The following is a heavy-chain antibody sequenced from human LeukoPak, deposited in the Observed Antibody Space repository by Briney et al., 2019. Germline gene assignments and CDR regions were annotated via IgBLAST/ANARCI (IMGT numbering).Heavy chain of an antibody. CDR2: ISSSDTYT. D-gene: IGHD6-19*01. J-gene: IGHJ4*02. CDR3: ARGPYSSGSSADY. Sequence: PGGSLRLSCAASGFTFSDYYMSWIRQAPGKGLEWVSYISSSDTYTNYADSVKGRFTISRDNAKNSLYLQVNSLRAEDTAVYYCARGPYSSGSSADYWGQGTLVTVSS. V-gene: IGHV3-11*06. CDR1: GFTFSDYY.